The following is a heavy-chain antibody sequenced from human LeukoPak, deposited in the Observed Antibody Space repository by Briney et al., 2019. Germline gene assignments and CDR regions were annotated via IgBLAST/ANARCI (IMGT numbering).Heavy chain of an antibody. J-gene: IGHJ4*02. CDR1: GFTFSSYW. Sequence: PGGSLRLSCAASGFTFSSYWMSWVRQAPGKGLEWVANIKQDGSEKYYVDSVKGRFTISRDNAKNSLYLQMNSLRAGDTAVYYCARRYSVWFGELWYFDYWGQGTLVTVSS. V-gene: IGHV3-7*01. D-gene: IGHD3-10*01. CDR3: ARRYSVWFGELWYFDY. CDR2: IKQDGSEK.